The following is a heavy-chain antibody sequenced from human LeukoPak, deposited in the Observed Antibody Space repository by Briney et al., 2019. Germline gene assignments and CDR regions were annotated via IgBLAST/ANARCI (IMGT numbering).Heavy chain of an antibody. D-gene: IGHD6-6*01. J-gene: IGHJ4*02. Sequence: PGGSLRLSCAASGFTFSSYGLHWVRQAPGKGLEWVAFIRYDGSNKYYADSVKGRFTISRDNSKNTLYLQMNSLRAEDTAIYYCAKDLGEKQLVPLDYWGQGTLVTVSS. CDR2: IRYDGSNK. CDR3: AKDLGEKQLVPLDY. V-gene: IGHV3-30*02. CDR1: GFTFSSYG.